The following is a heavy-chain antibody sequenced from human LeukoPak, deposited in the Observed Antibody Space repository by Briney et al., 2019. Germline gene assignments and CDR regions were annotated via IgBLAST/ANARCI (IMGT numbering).Heavy chain of an antibody. Sequence: GGSLRLSCAASGFTFSSYSMSWVRQAPGKGLEWVSSITTSSTYISYADSVKGRFTISRDNAKNSLYLQMNSLRAEDTAVYYCARVSTGSEYFDYWGQGTLVTVSS. J-gene: IGHJ4*02. CDR2: ITTSSTYI. CDR1: GFTFSSYS. V-gene: IGHV3-21*01. CDR3: ARVSTGSEYFDY.